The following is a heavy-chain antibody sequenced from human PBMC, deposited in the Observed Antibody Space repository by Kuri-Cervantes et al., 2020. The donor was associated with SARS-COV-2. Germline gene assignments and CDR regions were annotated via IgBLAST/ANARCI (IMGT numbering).Heavy chain of an antibody. CDR2: ISSSSSTI. CDR1: GFIFSSHS. D-gene: IGHD3-10*01. V-gene: IGHV3-48*04. J-gene: IGHJ4*02. Sequence: GGSLRLSCAASGFIFSSHSMNWVRQAPGKGLEWVSYISSSSSTIYYADSVKGRFTISRDNAKNSLYLQMNSLRAEDTAVYYCARGITMVRGGIDYWGQGTLVTVSS. CDR3: ARGITMVRGGIDY.